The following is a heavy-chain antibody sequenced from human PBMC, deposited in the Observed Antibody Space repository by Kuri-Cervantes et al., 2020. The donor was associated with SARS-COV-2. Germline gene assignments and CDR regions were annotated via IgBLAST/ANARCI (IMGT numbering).Heavy chain of an antibody. CDR2: IYYSGST. V-gene: IGHV4-39*01. J-gene: IGHJ3*02. CDR1: GGSISSSSYY. Sequence: GSLRLSCTVSGGSISSSSYYWGWIRQPPGKGLEWIGSIYYSGSTYYNPSLKSRVTISVDTSKNQFSLKLSSVTAADTAVYYCARQREMATIPDAFAIWGPGKRV. D-gene: IGHD5-24*01. CDR3: ARQREMATIPDAFAI.